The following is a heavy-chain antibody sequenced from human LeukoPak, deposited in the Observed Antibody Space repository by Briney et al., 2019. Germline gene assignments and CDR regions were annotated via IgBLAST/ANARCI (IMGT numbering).Heavy chain of an antibody. CDR2: ISNSGRTI. Sequence: GGSLRLSCAASGFTFSNAWMSWIRQAPGKGLEWVSYISNSGRTIYYADSVKGRFTISRGNAENSLYLQMNSLRAEDTAVYYCARVIATRPHYHYYMDVWGKGTTVTVSS. D-gene: IGHD6-6*01. CDR1: GFTFSNAW. CDR3: ARVIATRPHYHYYMDV. J-gene: IGHJ6*03. V-gene: IGHV3-11*04.